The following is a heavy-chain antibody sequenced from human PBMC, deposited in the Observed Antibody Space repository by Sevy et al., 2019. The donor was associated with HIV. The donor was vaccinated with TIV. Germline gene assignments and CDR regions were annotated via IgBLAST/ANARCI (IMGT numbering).Heavy chain of an antibody. D-gene: IGHD3-16*01. CDR1: GYTFTTFG. CDR2: INIYNGNT. Sequence: ASVKVSCNPSGYTFTTFGINWVRQAPGQGLEWMAWINIYNGNTIYAQNLQGRVTLTRDTSTNTAYMELRSLTSDDTAVYYCARMRNLGEPSDPWGQGALVTVSS. J-gene: IGHJ5*02. CDR3: ARMRNLGEPSDP. V-gene: IGHV1-18*01.